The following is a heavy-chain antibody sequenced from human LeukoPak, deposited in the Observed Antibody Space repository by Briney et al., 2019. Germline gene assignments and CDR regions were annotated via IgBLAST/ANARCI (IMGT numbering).Heavy chain of an antibody. CDR2: TESGGTP. Sequence: GGSLRLSCEASGFTFSRTWMHWVRQGPGKGLLWLSRTESGGTPMYAESVKGRFTLSRDNAKNTIYLQMNSLRAEDTAVYYCVRDNYYVMDVWGQGTVVTVAS. V-gene: IGHV3-74*03. CDR1: GFTFSRTW. D-gene: IGHD3-10*02. CDR3: VRDNYYVMDV. J-gene: IGHJ3*01.